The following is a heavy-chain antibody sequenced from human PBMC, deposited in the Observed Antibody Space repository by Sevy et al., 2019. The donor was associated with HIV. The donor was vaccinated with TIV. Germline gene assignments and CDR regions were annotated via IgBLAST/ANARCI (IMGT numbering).Heavy chain of an antibody. CDR2: ISYDGSNK. J-gene: IGHJ4*02. V-gene: IGHV3-30*18. D-gene: IGHD6-13*01. Sequence: GGSLRLSCAASGFTFSSYGMHWVRQAPGKGLEWVAVISYDGSNKYYADSVKGRFTISRDNSKNTLYLQMNSLRAEDTAVYYCAKDRGMGASAGLFDYWGQGTLVTVSS. CDR1: GFTFSSYG. CDR3: AKDRGMGASAGLFDY.